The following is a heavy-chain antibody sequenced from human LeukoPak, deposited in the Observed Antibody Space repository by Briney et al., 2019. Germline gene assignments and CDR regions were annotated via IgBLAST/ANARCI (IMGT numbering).Heavy chain of an antibody. CDR3: ARAPYYYGSGRLNWFDP. V-gene: IGHV4-59*01. Sequence: SETLSLTCTVSGGSISSYYWSWIRQPPGKGLEWSGYIYYSGSTNYNPSLKSRVTISVDTSKNQFSLKLSSVTAADTAVYYCARAPYYYGSGRLNWFDPWGQGTLVTVSS. D-gene: IGHD3-10*01. J-gene: IGHJ5*02. CDR2: IYYSGST. CDR1: GGSISSYY.